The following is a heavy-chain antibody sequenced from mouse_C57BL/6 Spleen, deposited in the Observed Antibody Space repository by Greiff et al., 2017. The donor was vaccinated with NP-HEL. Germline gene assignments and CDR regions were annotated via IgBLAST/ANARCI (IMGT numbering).Heavy chain of an antibody. CDR3: AGYDYDLFAY. V-gene: IGHV14-2*01. D-gene: IGHD2-4*01. Sequence: VQLQQSGAELVKPGASVKLSCTASGFNITGYYMHWVKQRIEQGLEWIGRIDPEDGETNYAPKFQGKATITADTSSNPAYLQLSSLTSEDTAVYYCAGYDYDLFAYWGQGTLVTVSA. J-gene: IGHJ3*01. CDR2: IDPEDGET. CDR1: GFNITGYY.